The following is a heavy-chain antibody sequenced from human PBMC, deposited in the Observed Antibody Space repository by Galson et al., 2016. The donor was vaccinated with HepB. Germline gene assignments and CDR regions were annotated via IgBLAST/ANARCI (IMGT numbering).Heavy chain of an antibody. V-gene: IGHV1-46*01. CDR2: IHPSGGAT. D-gene: IGHD3-16*01. Sequence: SCKASGYTFTSYYLQWVRQAPGQGLEWMGIIHPSGGATSYAEQFQARITITRDTPTSTVFMELSNLTSADTAIYYCARDKFRISYGGAYDPSDIWGRGTLVTVSS. J-gene: IGHJ3*02. CDR1: GYTFTSYY. CDR3: ARDKFRISYGGAYDPSDI.